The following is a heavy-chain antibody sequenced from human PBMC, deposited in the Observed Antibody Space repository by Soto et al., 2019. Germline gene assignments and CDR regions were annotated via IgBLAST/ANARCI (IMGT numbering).Heavy chain of an antibody. CDR3: GKDQWEVHGGLDY. V-gene: IGHV3-30*18. Sequence: ESGGGVVQPGRSLRLSCAVSGFTFSRYGMHWVRQAPGKGLEWVAGISYDGSNTYHVDSAKGRFTVSRDNSKNTLYLQMNSLRDEDTAVYYCGKDQWEVHGGLDYWGQGALVTVSS. D-gene: IGHD1-26*01. CDR2: ISYDGSNT. CDR1: GFTFSRYG. J-gene: IGHJ4*02.